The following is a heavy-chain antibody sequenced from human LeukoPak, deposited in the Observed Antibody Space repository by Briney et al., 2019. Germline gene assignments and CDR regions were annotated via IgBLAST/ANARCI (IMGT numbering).Heavy chain of an antibody. J-gene: IGHJ5*02. CDR2: IYYSGST. D-gene: IGHD2-21*01. CDR3: ARESGDGEDQNWFDP. CDR1: GGSISSSSYY. V-gene: IGHV4-39*02. Sequence: SETLSLTCTVSGGSISSSSYYWGWIRQPPGKGLEWIGSIYYSGSTYYNPSLKSRVTISVDTSKNQFSLKLSSVTAADTAMYYCARESGDGEDQNWFDPWGQGTLVTVSS.